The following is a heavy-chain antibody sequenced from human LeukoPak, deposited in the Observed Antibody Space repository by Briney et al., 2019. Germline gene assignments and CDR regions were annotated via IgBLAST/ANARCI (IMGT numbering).Heavy chain of an antibody. Sequence: PGGSLRLSCAASGFTFSSYGMHWVRQAPGKGLEWVAVIPYDGSNEYYADSVKGRLTISRDNSKNTLYLQMNSLRAEDTAVYYCAKEYSSSSSIYYYYGMDVWGQGTTVTVSS. CDR2: IPYDGSNE. V-gene: IGHV3-30*18. J-gene: IGHJ6*02. CDR1: GFTFSSYG. D-gene: IGHD6-6*01. CDR3: AKEYSSSSSIYYYYGMDV.